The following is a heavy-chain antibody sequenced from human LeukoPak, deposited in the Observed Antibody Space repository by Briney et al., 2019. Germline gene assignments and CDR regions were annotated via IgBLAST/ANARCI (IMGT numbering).Heavy chain of an antibody. V-gene: IGHV1-2*02. CDR3: ARRGSSVGGSYYSSDY. J-gene: IGHJ4*02. D-gene: IGHD1-26*01. Sequence: GASVKVSCKASGYTFTGYYMHWVRQAPGQGLEWMGWINPNSGGTNYAQKFQSRVTMTRDTSISTAYMELSRLRSDDTAVYYCARRGSSVGGSYYSSDYWGQGTLVTVSS. CDR2: INPNSGGT. CDR1: GYTFTGYY.